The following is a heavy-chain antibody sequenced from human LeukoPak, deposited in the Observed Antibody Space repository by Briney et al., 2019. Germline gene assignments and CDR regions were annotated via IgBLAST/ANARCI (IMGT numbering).Heavy chain of an antibody. CDR1: GDSVSSNSFT. CDR3: ARRLAQYDCFDP. D-gene: IGHD3-9*01. V-gene: IGHV6-1*01. CDR2: TYYRSTWYN. Sequence: SQTLSLTCGISGDSVSSNSFTWNWIRQSPSRGLEWLGRTYYRSTWYNDYAVSVRGRITVNPDTSKNQFSLHLNSVTPEDTAVYYCARRLAQYDCFDPWGQGILVTVSS. J-gene: IGHJ5*02.